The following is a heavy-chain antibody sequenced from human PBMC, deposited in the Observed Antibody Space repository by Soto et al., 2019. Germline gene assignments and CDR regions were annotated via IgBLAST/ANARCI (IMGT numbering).Heavy chain of an antibody. J-gene: IGHJ4*02. CDR3: ARSYYDFWSGYYTTPFDY. V-gene: IGHV1-18*01. D-gene: IGHD3-3*01. CDR2: ISAYNGNT. CDR1: GYTFTSYG. Sequence: QVPLVQSGAEVKKPGASVKVSCKASGYTFTSYGISWVRQAPGQGLEWMGWISAYNGNTNYAQKLQGRVTMTTDTSTSTAYMELRSLRSDDTAVYYCARSYYDFWSGYYTTPFDYGGQGTLVTVSS.